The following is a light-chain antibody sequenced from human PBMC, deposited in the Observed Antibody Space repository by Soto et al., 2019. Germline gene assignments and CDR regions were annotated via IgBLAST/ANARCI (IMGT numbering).Light chain of an antibody. V-gene: IGKV3-11*01. CDR2: DAS. Sequence: EIVLTQSPATLSLSPGERATLSCRASQSVSSSLAWYQQKPGQAPRLLVYDASNRATGIPARLSGSGSGTDFALTISSLEPEDFALYYCQRRSNWPPTFGEGTKVEIK. CDR3: QRRSNWPPT. CDR1: QSVSSS. J-gene: IGKJ1*01.